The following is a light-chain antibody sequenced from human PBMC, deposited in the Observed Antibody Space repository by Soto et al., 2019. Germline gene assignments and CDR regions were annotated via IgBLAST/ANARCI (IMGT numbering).Light chain of an antibody. CDR2: DAS. V-gene: IGKV3-11*01. Sequence: EIVLTQSPATLSLSPGERATLSCRASQSVSSYLAWYQQKPGQAPRLLIYDASNRATGIPARFSGSGSGTDFTLAISSLATEDFAVYYCLQRSNWPWTFGQGTKVEIK. J-gene: IGKJ1*01. CDR3: LQRSNWPWT. CDR1: QSVSSY.